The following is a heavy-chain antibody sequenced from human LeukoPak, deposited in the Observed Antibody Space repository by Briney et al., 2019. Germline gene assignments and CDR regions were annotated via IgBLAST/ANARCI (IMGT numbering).Heavy chain of an antibody. D-gene: IGHD4-17*01. CDR1: GYTFTGYY. V-gene: IGHV1-2*02. J-gene: IGHJ4*02. Sequence: ASVKVSCKASGYTFTGYYMHWVRHAPGQGLEWMGWINPNSGGTNYAQKFQGRVTMTRDTSISTAYMELSRLRSDDTAVYYCAREAMMATVTTNNFDYWGQGTLVTVSS. CDR2: INPNSGGT. CDR3: AREAMMATVTTNNFDY.